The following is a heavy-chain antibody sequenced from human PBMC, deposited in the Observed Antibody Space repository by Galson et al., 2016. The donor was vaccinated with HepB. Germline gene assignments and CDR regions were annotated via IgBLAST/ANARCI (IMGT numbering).Heavy chain of an antibody. Sequence: SVKVSCKASGGTFSNHGINWVRQATGQGLEWMGGIIPIFGAVNYAQKFQGRVTITADESTSTAYMELSSLRSEDTAIYYCAKVESLYYSDSGGANKAWFDPWGQGTLVTVSS. CDR2: IIPIFGAV. CDR1: GGTFSNHG. V-gene: IGHV1-69*13. CDR3: AKVESLYYSDSGGANKAWFDP. D-gene: IGHD3-22*01. J-gene: IGHJ5*02.